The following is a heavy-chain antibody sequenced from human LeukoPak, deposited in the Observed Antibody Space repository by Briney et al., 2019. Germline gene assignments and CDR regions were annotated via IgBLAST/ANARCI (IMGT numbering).Heavy chain of an antibody. J-gene: IGHJ4*02. CDR1: GGTFSSYA. CDR2: IIPIFGIA. CDR3: ARDAGLEYYNDSSGYYRLDY. V-gene: IGHV1-69*04. Sequence: ASVKVSCKASGGTFSSYAISWVRQAPGQGLEWMGRIIPIFGIANYAQKFQGRVTITADKSTSTAYMELSSLRSEDTAVYYCARDAGLEYYNDSSGYYRLDYWGQGTLVTVSS. D-gene: IGHD3-22*01.